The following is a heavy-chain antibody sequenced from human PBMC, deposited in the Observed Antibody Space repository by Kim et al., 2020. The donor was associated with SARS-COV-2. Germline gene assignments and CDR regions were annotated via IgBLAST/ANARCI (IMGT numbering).Heavy chain of an antibody. V-gene: IGHV4-59*08. CDR3: ARRSLGYCTNGVCYEGFDY. J-gene: IGHJ4*02. Sequence: SRGTISVDTSKNQFSLKLSSVTAADTAVYYCARRSLGYCTNGVCYEGFDYWGQGTLVTVSS. D-gene: IGHD2-8*01.